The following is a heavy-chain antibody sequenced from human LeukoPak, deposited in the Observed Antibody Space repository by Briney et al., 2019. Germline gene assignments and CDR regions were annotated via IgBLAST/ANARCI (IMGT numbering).Heavy chain of an antibody. CDR2: ISSSSSTI. V-gene: IGHV3-48*02. CDR3: ARGGLLWFGELDPIYGMDV. CDR1: GFTFSSYS. J-gene: IGHJ6*02. Sequence: PGGSLRLSCAASGFTFSSYSMNWVRQAPGKGLEWVSYISSSSSTIYYADSVKGRFTISRDNAKNSLYLQMNSLRDEDTAVYYCARGGLLWFGELDPIYGMDVWGQGTTVTVSS. D-gene: IGHD3-10*01.